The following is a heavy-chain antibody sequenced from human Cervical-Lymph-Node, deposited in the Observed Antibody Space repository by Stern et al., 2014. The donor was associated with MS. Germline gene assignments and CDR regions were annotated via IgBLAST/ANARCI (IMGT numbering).Heavy chain of an antibody. CDR2: IYPSGNA. CDR3: ARDYCGGDCYYNWFDP. V-gene: IGHV4-61*02. D-gene: IGHD2-21*02. J-gene: IGHJ5*02. CDR1: GGSISSTSFY. Sequence: QVQLQESGPGLVKPSQTLSLTCTVSGGSISSTSFYWSWIRQSAGKGLEXIGRIYPSGNANYKPSLKSRVAMSVDTSKNQFSLRLSSVTAADTAVYYCARDYCGGDCYYNWFDPWGQGTLVTVSS.